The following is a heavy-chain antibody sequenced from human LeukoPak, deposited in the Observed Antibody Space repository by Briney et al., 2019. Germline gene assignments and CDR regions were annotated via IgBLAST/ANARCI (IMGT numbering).Heavy chain of an antibody. D-gene: IGHD3-22*01. CDR1: GGSISSGGYS. CDR2: IYHRGTT. CDR3: ARSLKTYYYDSSGYYHLTDDY. J-gene: IGHJ4*02. Sequence: PSETLSLTCAVSGGSISSGGYSWSWIRQPPGKGLEWIGYIYHRGTTYYNPSLKSRVTISVDRSKNQFSLKLSSVTAADTAVYYCARSLKTYYYDSSGYYHLTDDYWGQGTLVTVSS. V-gene: IGHV4-30-2*01.